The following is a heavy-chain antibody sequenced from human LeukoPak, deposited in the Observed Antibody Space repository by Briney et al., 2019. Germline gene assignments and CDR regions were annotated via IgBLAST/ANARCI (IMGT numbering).Heavy chain of an antibody. CDR3: TRDIDDVLTGDDAFDV. Sequence: GGSLRLSCAGSGFTFSGYSLNWVRQAPGKGLEWVSSITSSGSSMYYADSVKGRFTISRNNAESSVYLQMNSLRVDDTGLYYCTRDIDDVLTGDDAFDVWGQGTVVTVSS. V-gene: IGHV3-21*03. J-gene: IGHJ3*01. CDR2: ITSSGSSM. D-gene: IGHD3-9*01. CDR1: GFTFSGYS.